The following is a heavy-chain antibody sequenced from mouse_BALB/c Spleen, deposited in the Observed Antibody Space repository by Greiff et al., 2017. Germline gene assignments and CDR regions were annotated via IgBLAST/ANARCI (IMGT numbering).Heavy chain of an antibody. CDR2: ISYSGST. V-gene: IGHV3-2*02. Sequence: EVQRVESGPGLVKPSQSLSLTCTVTGYSITSDYAWNWIRQFPGNKLEWMGYISYSGSTSYNPSLKSRISITRDTSKNQFFLQLNSVTTEDTATYYCARWVPKGSFDYWGQGTTLTVSS. J-gene: IGHJ2*01. CDR3: ARWVPKGSFDY. CDR1: GYSITSDYA.